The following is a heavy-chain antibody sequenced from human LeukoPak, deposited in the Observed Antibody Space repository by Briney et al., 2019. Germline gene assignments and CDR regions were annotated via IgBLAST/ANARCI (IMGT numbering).Heavy chain of an antibody. CDR3: ARVMDYFDY. Sequence: SETLSLTCTVSGGSISSYYWSWIRQPPGKGLEWIGYIYYSGSTNYNPSPKSRVTISVDTSKKQFSLKVSSVTAADTAVYYCARVMDYFDYWGQGTLVTVSS. CDR1: GGSISSYY. V-gene: IGHV4-59*01. J-gene: IGHJ4*02. CDR2: IYYSGST. D-gene: IGHD3-10*01.